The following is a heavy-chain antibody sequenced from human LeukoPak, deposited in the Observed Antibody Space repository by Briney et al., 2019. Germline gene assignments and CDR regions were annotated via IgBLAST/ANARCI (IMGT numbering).Heavy chain of an antibody. CDR3: ARLIYFYYYMDV. Sequence: SETLFLTCTVCGGSISSGSYHWGWMRQPRGKGMEWIGSIYYSGTTYYNPSLKSRVTISVDTSKNQFSLKLSSGTAADTALYYCARLIYFYYYMDVWGKGTTVTVSS. CDR1: GGSISSGSYH. CDR2: IYYSGTT. V-gene: IGHV4-39*01. J-gene: IGHJ6*03.